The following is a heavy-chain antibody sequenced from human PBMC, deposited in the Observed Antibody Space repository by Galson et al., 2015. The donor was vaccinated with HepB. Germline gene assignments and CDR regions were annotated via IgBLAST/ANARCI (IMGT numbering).Heavy chain of an antibody. CDR3: ARDDKSCSSISCYATFDY. CDR1: GYTFNDYG. D-gene: IGHD2-2*01. V-gene: IGHV1-18*04. J-gene: IGHJ4*02. CDR2: ISGYNGDT. Sequence: SVKVSCKASGYTFNDYGISWVRQTPGQGLEWMGWISGYNGDTKYAQKLQGRVTMTTDTSTSTAFMDLRSLRSDDTAVYYCARDDKSCSSISCYATFDYWGRGTLVTVSS.